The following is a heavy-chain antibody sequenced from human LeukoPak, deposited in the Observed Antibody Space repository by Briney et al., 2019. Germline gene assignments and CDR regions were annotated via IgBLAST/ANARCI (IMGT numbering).Heavy chain of an antibody. D-gene: IGHD3-3*01. CDR2: VYPADSDT. V-gene: IGHV5-51*01. Sequence: GESLKISCKGSGYTFSSYWIGWVRQMPGKGLEWMGIVYPADSDTRYSPSLQGQVAIPVDTSIGTAYLQWSSLKASDTAIYYCARQNDFRLDYWGQGTLVTVSS. CDR3: ARQNDFRLDY. J-gene: IGHJ4*02. CDR1: GYTFSSYW.